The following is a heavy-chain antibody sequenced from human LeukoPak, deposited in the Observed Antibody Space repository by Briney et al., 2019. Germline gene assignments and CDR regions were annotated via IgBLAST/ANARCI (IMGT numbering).Heavy chain of an antibody. CDR1: GFTFRNYA. D-gene: IGHD3-22*01. CDR2: ISGSGGTA. J-gene: IGHJ4*02. CDR3: AKKGYYDGSGYYMYYFDH. Sequence: GGSLRLSCAASGFTFRNYALSWVRQAPGKGLEWVASISGSGGTAYYADSVKGRFTISRDNSKNTLYLQMNSLRAEDTAVYYCAKKGYYDGSGYYMYYFDHWGQGTLVTVSS. V-gene: IGHV3-23*01.